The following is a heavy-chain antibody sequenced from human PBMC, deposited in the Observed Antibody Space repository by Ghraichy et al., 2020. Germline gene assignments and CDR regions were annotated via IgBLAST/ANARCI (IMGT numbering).Heavy chain of an antibody. V-gene: IGHV6-1*01. CDR2: TYYRSKWYN. CDR3: ARDLEGWPHPPNWFDP. CDR1: GDSVSSNSAA. J-gene: IGHJ5*02. D-gene: IGHD3-3*01. Sequence: SQTLSLTCAISGDSVSSNSAAWNWIRQSPSRGLEWLGRTYYRSKWYNDYAVSVKSRITINPDTSKNQFSLQLNSVTPEDTAVYYCARDLEGWPHPPNWFDPWGQGTLVTVSS.